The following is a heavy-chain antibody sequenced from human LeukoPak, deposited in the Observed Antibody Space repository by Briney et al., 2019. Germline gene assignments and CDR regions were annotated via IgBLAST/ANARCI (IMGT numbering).Heavy chain of an antibody. CDR3: TRDPRHFDS. D-gene: IGHD6-6*01. J-gene: IGHJ5*01. CDR2: IKQDGSEK. Sequence: GGSLRLSCAAPGFTFSSYWMSWVRQAPGKGLEWVANIKQDGSEKYYVDSVKGRFTISRENAKNSLYLQMSSLRVEDTAVYYCTRDPRHFDSCGQGTLVTVSS. CDR1: GFTFSSYW. V-gene: IGHV3-7*01.